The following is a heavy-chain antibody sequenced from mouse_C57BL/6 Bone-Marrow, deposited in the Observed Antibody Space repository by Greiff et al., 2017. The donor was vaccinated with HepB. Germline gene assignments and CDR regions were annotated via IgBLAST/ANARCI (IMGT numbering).Heavy chain of an antibody. CDR3: ARDYYGSSFAWFAY. V-gene: IGHV1-66*01. Sequence: QVQLQQSGPELVKPGASVKISCKASGYSFTSYYIHWVKQRPGQGLEWIGWIYPGSGNTKYNEKFKGKATLTADTSSSTAYMQLSSLTSEDSAVYYCARDYYGSSFAWFAYWGQGTLVTVSA. D-gene: IGHD1-1*01. CDR2: IYPGSGNT. J-gene: IGHJ3*01. CDR1: GYSFTSYY.